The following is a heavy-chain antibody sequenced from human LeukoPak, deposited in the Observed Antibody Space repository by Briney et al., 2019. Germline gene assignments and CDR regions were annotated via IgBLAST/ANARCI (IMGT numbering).Heavy chain of an antibody. CDR1: GLTVSSYA. J-gene: IGHJ4*01. D-gene: IGHD3-10*01. CDR3: AKYTSGTSYRGLDQ. CDR2: IIGSAANT. V-gene: IGHV3-23*01. Sequence: GSLRLSCGASGLTVSSYAMSWVRQAPGKGLEWVSTIIGSAANTYYADSVKGRFTISRDDSKNTVYLQMNSLRAEDTAVYSCAKYTSGTSYRGLDQWGHGTLVTVSS.